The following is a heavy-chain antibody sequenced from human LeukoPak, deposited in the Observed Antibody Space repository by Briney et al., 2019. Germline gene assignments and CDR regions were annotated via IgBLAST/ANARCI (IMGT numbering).Heavy chain of an antibody. Sequence: SETLSLTCAVYGGSFSGYYWSWIRQPPGKGLEWIGEINHSGSTNYNPSLKSRVTISVDTSKNQFSLKLSSVTAADTAVYYCARLPGGLKYYYDSSGYYYPTVDAFDIWGQGTMVTV. V-gene: IGHV4-34*01. CDR3: ARLPGGLKYYYDSSGYYYPTVDAFDI. J-gene: IGHJ3*02. CDR1: GGSFSGYY. D-gene: IGHD3-22*01. CDR2: INHSGST.